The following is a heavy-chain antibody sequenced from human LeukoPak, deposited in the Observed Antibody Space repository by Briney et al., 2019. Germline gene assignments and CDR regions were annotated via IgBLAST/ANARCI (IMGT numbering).Heavy chain of an antibody. J-gene: IGHJ6*03. D-gene: IGHD4-17*01. Sequence: GASVKVSCTASGYTFTSYDINWVRQATGQGLEWMGWMNPNSGNTGYAQTFQGRGTITRNTSISTAYMELRSLRADDTAVYYCARDIPTVTNSRSYYYYYLDVWGKGTTVTISS. V-gene: IGHV1-8*03. CDR2: MNPNSGNT. CDR3: ARDIPTVTNSRSYYYYYLDV. CDR1: GYTFTSYD.